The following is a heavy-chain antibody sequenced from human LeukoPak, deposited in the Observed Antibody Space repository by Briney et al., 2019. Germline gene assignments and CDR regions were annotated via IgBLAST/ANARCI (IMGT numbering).Heavy chain of an antibody. Sequence: GGSLRLSCAASGFTFSSYAMSWVRQAPGKGLEWVSAISGSGGSTTHADSVKGRFTISRDNSKNTLYLQMNSLRAEDTAVYYCAKAGRGYCSSTSCYQYYFDYWGQGTLVTVSS. CDR3: AKAGRGYCSSTSCYQYYFDY. J-gene: IGHJ4*02. D-gene: IGHD2-2*01. CDR2: ISGSGGST. CDR1: GFTFSSYA. V-gene: IGHV3-23*01.